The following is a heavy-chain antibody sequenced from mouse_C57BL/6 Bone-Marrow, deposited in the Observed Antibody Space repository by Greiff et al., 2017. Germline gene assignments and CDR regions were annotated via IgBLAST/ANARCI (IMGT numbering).Heavy chain of an antibody. CDR2: IDPNSGGT. CDR3: ARDRLGYYEMDWYFDV. J-gene: IGHJ1*03. Sequence: QVQLKQPGAELVKPGASVKLSCKASGYTFTSYWMHWVKQRPGRGLEWIGRIDPNSGGTKYNEKFKSKATLTVDKPSSTAYMQLSSLTSEDSAFYYCARDRLGYYEMDWYFDVWGTGTTVTVSS. V-gene: IGHV1-72*01. CDR1: GYTFTSYW. D-gene: IGHD2-3*01.